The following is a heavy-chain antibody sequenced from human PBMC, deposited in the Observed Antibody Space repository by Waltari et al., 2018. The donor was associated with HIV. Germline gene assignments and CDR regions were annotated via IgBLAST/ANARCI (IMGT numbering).Heavy chain of an antibody. V-gene: IGHV2-70*04. CDR1: GFSLSTSGMR. CDR3: ARSITIFGVVNKGSDAFDI. Sequence: QVTLKESGPALVKPTQTLTLTCTFSGFSLSTSGMRVTWLRHPPGKALEWLARIDWDDDKFYSTSLKTRLTISKDTSKNQVLLTMTNMDPVDTATYYCARSITIFGVVNKGSDAFDIWGQGTMVTVSS. CDR2: IDWDDDK. J-gene: IGHJ3*02. D-gene: IGHD3-3*01.